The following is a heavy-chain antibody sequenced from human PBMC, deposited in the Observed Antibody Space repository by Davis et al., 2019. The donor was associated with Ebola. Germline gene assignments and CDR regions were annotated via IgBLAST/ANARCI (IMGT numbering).Heavy chain of an antibody. J-gene: IGHJ4*02. Sequence: AASVKVSCKASGGTFSSYTISWVRQAPGQGLEWMGRIIPILGIANYAQKFQGRVTITADKSTSTAYMELSSLRSEDTAVYYCARQLGGHYYDSSGYYSRAYYFDYWGQGTLVTVSS. D-gene: IGHD3-22*01. CDR3: ARQLGGHYYDSSGYYSRAYYFDY. V-gene: IGHV1-69*02. CDR2: IIPILGIA. CDR1: GGTFSSYT.